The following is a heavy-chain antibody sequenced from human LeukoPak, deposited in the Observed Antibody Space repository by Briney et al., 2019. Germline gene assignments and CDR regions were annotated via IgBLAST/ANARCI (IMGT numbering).Heavy chain of an antibody. V-gene: IGHV4-34*01. Sequence: PSETLSLTCAVYGGSFSGYYWSWIRQPPGKGLEGIGEINHSGSTNYNPSLKSRVTISVVTSKNQFSLKLSSATAADTAVYYCASPADYGDLRYYYYSMDVWGKGTTVTVSS. CDR2: INHSGST. J-gene: IGHJ6*03. CDR1: GGSFSGYY. CDR3: ASPADYGDLRYYYYSMDV. D-gene: IGHD4-17*01.